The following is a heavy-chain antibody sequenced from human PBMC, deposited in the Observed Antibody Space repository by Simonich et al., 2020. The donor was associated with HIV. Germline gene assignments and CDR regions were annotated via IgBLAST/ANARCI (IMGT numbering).Heavy chain of an antibody. D-gene: IGHD5-12*01. CDR3: ARDGASGFSGWFDP. J-gene: IGHJ5*02. V-gene: IGHV3-21*01. CDR2: ISSSSSYI. CDR1: GFTFSSYS. Sequence: EVQLVESGGGLVKPGGSLRLSCAASGFTFSSYSMNWVRQAPGKGLEWVSSISSSSSYIYYADSVKGRFTISRDNAKNSLYLQMNSLRAEDTAVYYCARDGASGFSGWFDPWGQGTLVTVSS.